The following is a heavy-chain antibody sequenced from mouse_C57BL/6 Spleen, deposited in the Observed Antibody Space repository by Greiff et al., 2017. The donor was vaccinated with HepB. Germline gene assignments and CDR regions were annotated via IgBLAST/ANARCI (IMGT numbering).Heavy chain of an antibody. D-gene: IGHD3-3*01. CDR2: INPSTGGT. Sequence: VQLQQSGPELVKPGASVKISCKASGYSFTGYYMNWVKQSPEKSLEWIGEINPSTGGTTYNQKFKAKATLTVDKSSSTAYMQLKSLTPEDSAVYYCARRGTADYWGQGTTLTVSS. V-gene: IGHV1-42*01. CDR3: ARRGTADY. CDR1: GYSFTGYY. J-gene: IGHJ2*01.